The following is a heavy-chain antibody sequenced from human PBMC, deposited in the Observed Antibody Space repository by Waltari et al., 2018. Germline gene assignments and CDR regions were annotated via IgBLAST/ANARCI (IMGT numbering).Heavy chain of an antibody. J-gene: IGHJ5*02. CDR3: ARGDGSYYRGWFDP. CDR2: IIPIFGTA. D-gene: IGHD1-26*01. V-gene: IGHV1-69*12. Sequence: VQLVQSGAEVKKPGSSVKVSCKAYGGTFSRYAISWGRRAPGQGLEWMGGIIPIFGTANYAQKFQGRVTITADESTSTAYMELSSLRSEDTAVYYCARGDGSYYRGWFDPWGQGTLVTVSS. CDR1: GGTFSRYA.